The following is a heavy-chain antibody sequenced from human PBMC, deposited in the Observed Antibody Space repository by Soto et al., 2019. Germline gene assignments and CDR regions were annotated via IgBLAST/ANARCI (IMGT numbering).Heavy chain of an antibody. CDR3: AQAGALGAVAAAA. Sequence: QLQLQESGSGLVKPSQTLSLTCAVSGGSISSGGYSWSWIRQPPGKGLEWIGYIYHSGSTYYNPPATRGVTISVARSMHHFSERLRSVTAPDASVYCCAQAGALGAVAAAAWGQGSLVSV. V-gene: IGHV4-30-2*01. CDR1: GGSISSGGYS. CDR2: IYHSGST. D-gene: IGHD6-19*01. J-gene: IGHJ5*02.